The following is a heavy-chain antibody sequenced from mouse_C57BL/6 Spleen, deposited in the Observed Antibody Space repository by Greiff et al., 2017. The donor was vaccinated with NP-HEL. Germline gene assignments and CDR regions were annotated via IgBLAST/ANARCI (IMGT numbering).Heavy chain of an antibody. CDR3: ASTLGMDY. V-gene: IGHV1-26*01. D-gene: IGHD3-3*01. Sequence: EVQLQQSGPELVKPGASVKISCKASGYTFTDYYMNWVKQSHGKSLEWIGDINPNNGGTSYNQKFKGKATLTVDKSSSTAYMELRSLTSEDSAVYYCASTLGMDYWGQGTSVTVSS. CDR1: GYTFTDYY. J-gene: IGHJ4*01. CDR2: INPNNGGT.